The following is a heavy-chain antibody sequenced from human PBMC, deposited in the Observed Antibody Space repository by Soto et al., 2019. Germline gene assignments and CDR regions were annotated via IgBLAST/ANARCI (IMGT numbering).Heavy chain of an antibody. V-gene: IGHV3-33*01. Sequence: GGSLRLSCAASGFTFSSYGMHWVRQAPGKGLEWVAVIWYDGSNKYYADSVKGRFTISRDNSKNTLYLQMNSLRAEDTAVYYCARYSGSYVPGYYYGMDVWGQGTTVTVSS. CDR2: IWYDGSNK. D-gene: IGHD1-26*01. CDR3: ARYSGSYVPGYYYGMDV. J-gene: IGHJ6*02. CDR1: GFTFSSYG.